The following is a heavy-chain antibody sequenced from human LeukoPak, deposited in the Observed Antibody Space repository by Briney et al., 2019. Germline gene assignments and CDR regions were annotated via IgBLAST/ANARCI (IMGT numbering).Heavy chain of an antibody. V-gene: IGHV5-51*01. Sequence: GESLKISCRGSGYTFVDYWSGWVRQMPGKGLEWIGFIYPSDSDTRYSPSFQGQVTISADATMDTAFLQGGSLKASDTAIYYCARFRCGGDCHSDFWGQGTLVTVAS. CDR2: IYPSDSDT. CDR1: GYTFVDYW. D-gene: IGHD2-21*02. CDR3: ARFRCGGDCHSDF. J-gene: IGHJ4*02.